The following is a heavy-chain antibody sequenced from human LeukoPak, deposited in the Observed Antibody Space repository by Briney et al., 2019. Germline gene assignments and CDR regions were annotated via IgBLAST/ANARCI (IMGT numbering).Heavy chain of an antibody. CDR3: ARDLGQWLVEGLDY. CDR1: GFTVSSNY. V-gene: IGHV3-66*01. J-gene: IGHJ4*02. D-gene: IGHD6-19*01. Sequence: GGSLRLSCAASGFTVSSNYMSWVRQAPGKGLEWVSVIYSGGSTYYADSVKGRFTISRDNAKNSLYLQMNSLRAEDTAVYYCARDLGQWLVEGLDYWGQGTLVTVSS. CDR2: IYSGGST.